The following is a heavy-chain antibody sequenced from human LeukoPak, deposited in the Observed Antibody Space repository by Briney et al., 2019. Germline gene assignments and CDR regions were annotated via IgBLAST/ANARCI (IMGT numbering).Heavy chain of an antibody. Sequence: ASVKVSCKASEYTFTSYAIHWVRQAPGQRLEWMGWINAGDGNTKYSQELQGRLTITRDTSTSTVYMELSSLRSEDMAVYYCARDRAPKTVTSEVDAFDIWGQGTMVTVSS. J-gene: IGHJ3*02. V-gene: IGHV1-3*03. CDR1: EYTFTSYA. CDR3: ARDRAPKTVTSEVDAFDI. CDR2: INAGDGNT. D-gene: IGHD4-17*01.